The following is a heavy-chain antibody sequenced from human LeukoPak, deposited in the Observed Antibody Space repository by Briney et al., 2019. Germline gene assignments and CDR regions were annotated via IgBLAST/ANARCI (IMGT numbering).Heavy chain of an antibody. CDR3: ARPLHGGSTLTQFDF. J-gene: IGHJ4*02. CDR1: GYTFTSYY. CDR2: ISPGAGTT. D-gene: IGHD2-15*01. Sequence: GASVTVSFKASGYTFTSYYIHWVRQAPGQGLEWMGIISPGAGTTSYAQKFQGRVTMTRDTSTSTVYVEVSSLRSDDTAVYYCARPLHGGSTLTQFDFWGQGTLVTVSS. V-gene: IGHV1-46*01.